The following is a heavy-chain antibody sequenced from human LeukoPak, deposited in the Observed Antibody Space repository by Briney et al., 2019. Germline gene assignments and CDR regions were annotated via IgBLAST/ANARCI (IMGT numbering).Heavy chain of an antibody. CDR1: GGSISSYY. CDR2: IYYSGST. V-gene: IGHV4-59*08. J-gene: IGHJ4*02. Sequence: PSETLPLTCTVSGGSISSYYWSWIRRPPGKGLEWIGYIYYSGSTNYNPSLKSRVTISVDTSKNQFSLRLSSVTAADTAVYYCARQVGLGIAAAGLDYWGQGTLVTVSS. D-gene: IGHD6-13*01. CDR3: ARQVGLGIAAAGLDY.